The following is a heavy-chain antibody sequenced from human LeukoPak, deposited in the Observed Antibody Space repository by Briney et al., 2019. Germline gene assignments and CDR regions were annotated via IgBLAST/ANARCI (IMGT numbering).Heavy chain of an antibody. J-gene: IGHJ4*02. V-gene: IGHV4-59*01. CDR2: IYYSGST. CDR3: ARSGSSTSCYFDY. Sequence: SETLSLTCTVSGGSISSYYWSWIRQPPGKGPEWIGYIYYSGSTNYNPSLKSRVTISVDTSKNQFSLKLSSVTAADTAVYYCARSGSSTSCYFDYWGQGTLVTVSS. CDR1: GGSISSYY. D-gene: IGHD2-2*01.